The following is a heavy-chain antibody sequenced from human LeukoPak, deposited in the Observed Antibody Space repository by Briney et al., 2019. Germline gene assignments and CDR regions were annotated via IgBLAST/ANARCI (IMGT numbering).Heavy chain of an antibody. CDR2: MFDSVRT. CDR3: ATIRRGDIFGYFDF. Sequence: SWTLSGTSTVWGGSLRSRVWSWMGQAPWKVIEWIVYMFDSVRTNDNPSLKSRLTLSADTSKNQFSLRLSSVTAADTAAYYCATIRRGDIFGYFDFWGQGIKVTVSS. CDR1: GGSLRSRV. V-gene: IGHV4-59*11. D-gene: IGHD5-18*01. J-gene: IGHJ4*02.